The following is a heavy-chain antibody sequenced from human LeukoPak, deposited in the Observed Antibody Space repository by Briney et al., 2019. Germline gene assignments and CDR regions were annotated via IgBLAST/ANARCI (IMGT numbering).Heavy chain of an antibody. CDR3: ARVGRYYYDMDV. J-gene: IGHJ6*02. Sequence: QAGGSLRLSCAASGFTFSSYAMSWVRQAPGKGLEWVSAISGSDGSTYYADSVKGRFTISRDNSKNTLYLQMNNLRAEDTAVYYCARVGRYYYDMDVWGQGTTVTVSS. CDR1: GFTFSSYA. CDR2: ISGSDGST. V-gene: IGHV3-23*01.